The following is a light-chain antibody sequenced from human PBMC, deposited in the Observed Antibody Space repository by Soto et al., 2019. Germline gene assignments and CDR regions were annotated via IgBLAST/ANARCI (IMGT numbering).Light chain of an antibody. CDR2: AAS. CDR1: QRVSSGF. Sequence: EMVLTQSPGTLSLSPGESATLSCGASQRVSSGFLAWYQQKPGQAPRLLIYAASSRATGIPDRFSGSGSGTDFTLTISRLEPEDFGVYYCQQYGGSPFTFGPGTKLDIK. J-gene: IGKJ3*01. V-gene: IGKV3-20*01. CDR3: QQYGGSPFT.